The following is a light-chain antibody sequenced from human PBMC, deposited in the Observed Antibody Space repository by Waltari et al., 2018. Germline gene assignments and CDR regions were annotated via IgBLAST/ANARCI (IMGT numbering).Light chain of an antibody. V-gene: IGLV2-14*01. CDR3: SSYTGGSTLLV. CDR2: EGT. Sequence: QSALTQPASVSGSPGQSITIPCTGTTSDIGNHDYVSWYQQHPGKAPKLLIYEGTNRPSGVSTRFSGSKSGSTASLTISGLQADDEAHYYCSSYTGGSTLLVFGGGTDLTVL. J-gene: IGLJ2*01. CDR1: TSDIGNHDY.